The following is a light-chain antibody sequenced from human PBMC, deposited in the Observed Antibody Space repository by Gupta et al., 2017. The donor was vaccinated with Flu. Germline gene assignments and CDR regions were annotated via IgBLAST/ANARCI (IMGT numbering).Light chain of an antibody. CDR3: QQSDSTPPLT. J-gene: IGKJ4*01. CDR1: QSISSY. Sequence: DIQMTQSPSSLSASVGDRVTITCRASQSISSYLNWYQQKPGKAPKLLIYAASSLQSGVPSRFSGSGSGTDXTLTISXLQPEDFATYYCQQSDSTPPLTFGXGTKVEIK. CDR2: AAS. V-gene: IGKV1-39*01.